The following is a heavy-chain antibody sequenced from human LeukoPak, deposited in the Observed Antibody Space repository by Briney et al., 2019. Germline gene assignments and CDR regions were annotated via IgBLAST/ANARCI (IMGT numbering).Heavy chain of an antibody. V-gene: IGHV3-48*01. Sequence: PGGSLRLSCAASGFTFSSYSMNWVRESPGKRLEWLSYISCGSDTRYHADSLKGRFTISRDNAKNALYLQMNSLRAEDTAEYYCARDVRSLMDVWGQGTTVTVS. CDR2: ISCGSDTR. D-gene: IGHD3-10*02. CDR3: ARDVRSLMDV. J-gene: IGHJ6*02. CDR1: GFTFSSYS.